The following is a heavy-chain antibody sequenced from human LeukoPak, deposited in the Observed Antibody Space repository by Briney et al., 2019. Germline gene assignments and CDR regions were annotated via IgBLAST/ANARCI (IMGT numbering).Heavy chain of an antibody. J-gene: IGHJ4*02. CDR2: ISYDGSNK. V-gene: IGHV3-30-3*01. CDR3: ATSPNRSGWYAKLNY. D-gene: IGHD6-19*01. Sequence: GGSLRLPCAASGFTFSSYAMHWVRQAPGKGLEWVAVISYDGSNKYYADSVKGRFTISRDNSKNTLYLQMNSLRAEDTALYYCATSPNRSGWYAKLNYWGQGTQVTVS. CDR1: GFTFSSYA.